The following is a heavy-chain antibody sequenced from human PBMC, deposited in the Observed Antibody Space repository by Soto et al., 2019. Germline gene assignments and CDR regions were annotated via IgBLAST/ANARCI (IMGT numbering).Heavy chain of an antibody. D-gene: IGHD4-4*01. CDR1: GFTFSSYA. CDR3: VKGLGSNYEGDYYYYMDV. V-gene: IGHV3-23*01. CDR2: INGSGGRT. J-gene: IGHJ6*03. Sequence: EVQLLESGGGLVQPGGSLRLSCAASGFTFSSYAMSWVRQAPGKGLEWVSAINGSGGRTYYADSVTGRFTISRDNAKNMLYLQMNSLRAEDTAAYYCVKGLGSNYEGDYYYYMDVLGKGTTVTVSS.